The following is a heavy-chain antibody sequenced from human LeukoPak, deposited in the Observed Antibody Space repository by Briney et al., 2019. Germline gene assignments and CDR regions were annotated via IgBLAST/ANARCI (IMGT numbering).Heavy chain of an antibody. D-gene: IGHD1-1*01. J-gene: IGHJ3*02. CDR2: ISSSGSTI. CDR1: GFTFSSYE. CDR3: ARDWNPHDAFDI. V-gene: IGHV3-48*03. Sequence: GGSLRLSCAASGFTFSSYEMNWVRQAPGKGLEWVSYISSSGSTIYYAASVKGRFTISRDNAKNSLYLQMSSLRAEDTAVYYCARDWNPHDAFDIWGQGTIVTVSS.